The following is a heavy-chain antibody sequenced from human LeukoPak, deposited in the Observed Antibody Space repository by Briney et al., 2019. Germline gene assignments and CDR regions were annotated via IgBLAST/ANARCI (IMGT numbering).Heavy chain of an antibody. J-gene: IGHJ4*02. CDR3: AKDRYGSGNNYLDA. Sequence: SGGSLRLSCAPSGFSFSSYAMHWVCQGPPKRLEWVALISYDGTKVYYADSVKGRFTISRDNTMNTLYLQINSLGPEDTAVYYCAKDRYGSGNNYLDAWGQGTLVTVSS. V-gene: IGHV3-30*18. CDR2: ISYDGTKV. D-gene: IGHD3-10*01. CDR1: GFSFSSYA.